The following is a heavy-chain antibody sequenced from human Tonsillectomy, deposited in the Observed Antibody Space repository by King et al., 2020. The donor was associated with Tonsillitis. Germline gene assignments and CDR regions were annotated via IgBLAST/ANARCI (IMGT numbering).Heavy chain of an antibody. CDR1: GFTFSSSA. D-gene: IGHD5-18*01. CDR3: AKVVSTAMVYYFDY. CDR2: ISGSGSST. V-gene: IGHV3-23*04. Sequence: QLVESGGGLVQPGGSLRLSCVASGFTFSSSAMAWVRQAPGKGLEWVSGISGSGSSTYYADSVKGRFTISRDNPKNTLYLQMNILGAEDTALYYCAKVVSTAMVYYFDYWGQGILVSVSS. J-gene: IGHJ4*02.